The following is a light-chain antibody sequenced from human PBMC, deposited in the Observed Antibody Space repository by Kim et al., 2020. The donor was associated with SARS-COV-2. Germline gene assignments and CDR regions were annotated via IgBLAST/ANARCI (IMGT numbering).Light chain of an antibody. V-gene: IGKV3-11*01. J-gene: IGKJ4*01. CDR2: DAS. Sequence: PGERATLSCRASQSVGSFLAWYQQKPGQAPRLLIHDASNRAPGIPARFSGSGSGTDFSLVISSLDHEDSAVYYCQQRARWPRTFGGGTKLEI. CDR3: QQRARWPRT. CDR1: QSVGSF.